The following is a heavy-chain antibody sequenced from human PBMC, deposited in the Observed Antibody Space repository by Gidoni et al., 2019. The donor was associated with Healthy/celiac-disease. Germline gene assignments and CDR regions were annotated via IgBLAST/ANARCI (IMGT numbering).Heavy chain of an antibody. CDR1: GFTFSSYG. D-gene: IGHD3-22*01. V-gene: IGHV3-33*01. J-gene: IGHJ4*02. Sequence: QVQLVESGGGVVQPGRSLRLSCAASGFTFSSYGMHWVRQAPGQGLEWVAVIWYDGSNKYYADSVKGRFTISRDNSKNTLYLQMNSLRAEDTAVYYCARGRDYYDSSGYPHDYWGQGTLVTVSS. CDR2: IWYDGSNK. CDR3: ARGRDYYDSSGYPHDY.